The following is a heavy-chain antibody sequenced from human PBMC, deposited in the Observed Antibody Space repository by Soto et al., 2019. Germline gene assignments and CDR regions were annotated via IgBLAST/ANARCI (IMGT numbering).Heavy chain of an antibody. D-gene: IGHD3-3*01. J-gene: IGHJ4*02. Sequence: EVQLVESGGGLAHSGGSLRLSCVASGFTFSPYGMNWVRQAPGKGLEWVSYISSSGSIIYYADSVRGRFTVSRDNAKSTLSLEMDGLRDEDTAVYYCARDRSTILGVVTPIDYWGQGTLVTVSS. CDR2: ISSSGSII. CDR3: ARDRSTILGVVTPIDY. CDR1: GFTFSPYG. V-gene: IGHV3-48*02.